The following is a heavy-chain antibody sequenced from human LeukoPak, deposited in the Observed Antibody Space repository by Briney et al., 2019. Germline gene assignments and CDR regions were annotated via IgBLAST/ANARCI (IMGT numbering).Heavy chain of an antibody. V-gene: IGHV1-8*01. CDR2: RNPNSGST. D-gene: IGHD6-13*01. J-gene: IGHJ4*02. CDR1: GYTLTSYD. CDR3: ARGLYSSSWYAPTPTEY. Sequence: ASVTVSCKGSGYTLTSYDINWVRRAPGQGLEWVGWRNPNSGSTGYAQKFQGRVTMTRNTSISTAYMELSSLRSEDTAVYYCARGLYSSSWYAPTPTEYWGQGTLVTVSS.